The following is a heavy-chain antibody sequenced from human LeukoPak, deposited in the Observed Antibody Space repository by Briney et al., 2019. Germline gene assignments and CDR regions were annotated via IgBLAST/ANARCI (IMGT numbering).Heavy chain of an antibody. D-gene: IGHD4-23*01. V-gene: IGHV4-59*01. J-gene: IGHJ4*02. CDR1: GGSISSYY. CDR3: ARQTTVAYYFDY. Sequence: SETLSLTCTVSGGSISSYYWSWIRQPPGKGLEWIGYIYYSGSTNYNPSLKSRVTISVDTSKNQFSLKLSSVTAADTAVYYCARQTTVAYYFDYWGQGALVTVSS. CDR2: IYYSGST.